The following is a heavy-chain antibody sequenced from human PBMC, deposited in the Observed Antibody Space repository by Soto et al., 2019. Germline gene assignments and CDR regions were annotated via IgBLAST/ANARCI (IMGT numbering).Heavy chain of an antibody. J-gene: IGHJ6*04. Sequence: GGSLRLSCAAPGFTFSSYSMNWVRQAPGKGLEWVSYISSSSSTIYYADSVKGRLTISRDNAKNSLYLQMNSLRAEDTAVYYCARGGTILDVSAKGTTVTGSS. CDR2: ISSSSSTI. D-gene: IGHD2-2*01. CDR3: ARGGTILDV. V-gene: IGHV3-48*01. CDR1: GFTFSSYS.